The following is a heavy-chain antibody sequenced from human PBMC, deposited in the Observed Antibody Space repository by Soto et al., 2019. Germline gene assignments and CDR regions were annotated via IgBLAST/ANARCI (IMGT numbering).Heavy chain of an antibody. CDR3: ARDRSGDYYDSSGYYDY. Sequence: GGSLRLSCAASGFTFSSYGMHWVRQAPGKGLEWVAVIWYDGSNKYYADSVKGRFTISRDNSKNTLYLQMNSLRAEDTAVYYCARDRSGDYYDSSGYYDYWGQGTLVTVSS. CDR2: IWYDGSNK. J-gene: IGHJ4*02. CDR1: GFTFSSYG. D-gene: IGHD3-22*01. V-gene: IGHV3-33*01.